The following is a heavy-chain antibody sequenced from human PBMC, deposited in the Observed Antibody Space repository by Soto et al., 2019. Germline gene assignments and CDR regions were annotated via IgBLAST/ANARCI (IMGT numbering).Heavy chain of an antibody. CDR3: AKAVAAITIESPDAFDI. Sequence: EVQLVESGGGLVQPGRSLRLSCAASGFTFDDYAMHWVRQAPGKGLEWVSGISWNSGSIGYADSVKGRFTISRDNAKNSLYLQMKSLRAEDTALYYCAKAVAAITIESPDAFDIWGQGTMVTVSS. V-gene: IGHV3-9*01. D-gene: IGHD2-15*01. CDR2: ISWNSGSI. J-gene: IGHJ3*02. CDR1: GFTFDDYA.